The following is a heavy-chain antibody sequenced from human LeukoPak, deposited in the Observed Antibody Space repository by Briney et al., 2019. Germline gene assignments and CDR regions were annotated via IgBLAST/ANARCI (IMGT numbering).Heavy chain of an antibody. CDR3: ARVMGGYDPDDAFDI. CDR1: GFTFSGYA. CDR2: ISCDGSNK. J-gene: IGHJ3*02. Sequence: GGSLRLSCAASGFTFSGYAMHWVRQAPGKGLEWVAVISCDGSNKYYADSVKGRFTISRDNSKNTLYLQMSTLRAEDTAVYYCARVMGGYDPDDAFDIWGQGTVVTVSS. V-gene: IGHV3-30*04. D-gene: IGHD5-12*01.